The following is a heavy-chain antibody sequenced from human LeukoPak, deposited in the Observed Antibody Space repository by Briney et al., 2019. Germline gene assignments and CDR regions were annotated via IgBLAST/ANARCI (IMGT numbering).Heavy chain of an antibody. CDR1: GYTFTSYA. J-gene: IGHJ4*02. CDR3: ARVPIAVAGPAQTRDLKMGTYFDY. CDR2: INAGNGNT. Sequence: GASVKVSCKASGYTFTSYAMHWVRQAPGQRLEWMGWINAGNGNTKYSQKFQGRVTITRDTSASTAYMELSSLRSEDTAVYYCARVPIAVAGPAQTRDLKMGTYFDYWGQGTLVTVSS. D-gene: IGHD6-19*01. V-gene: IGHV1-3*01.